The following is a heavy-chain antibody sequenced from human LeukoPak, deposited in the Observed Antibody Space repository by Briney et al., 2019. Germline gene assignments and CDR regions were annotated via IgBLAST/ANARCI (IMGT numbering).Heavy chain of an antibody. D-gene: IGHD5-12*01. CDR1: GGSISSSSYY. J-gene: IGHJ4*02. CDR3: AREFEGVATTIDY. Sequence: SETLSLTCTVSGGSISSSSYYWGWIRQPPEKGLEWIGSIYYSGSTYYNPSLKSRVTISVDTSKNQFSLKLCSVTAADTAVYYCAREFEGVATTIDYWGQGTLVTVSS. CDR2: IYYSGST. V-gene: IGHV4-39*07.